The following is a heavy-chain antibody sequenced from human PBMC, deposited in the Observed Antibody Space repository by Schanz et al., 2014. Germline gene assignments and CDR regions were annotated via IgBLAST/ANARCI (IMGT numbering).Heavy chain of an antibody. Sequence: VQLVESGGGVVQPGKSLRLSCAASGFTVSDNYMTWVRQTPGKGLEHVSGITTSGSSTVYADSVKGRFTISRDNSKNTVYLQMGSLRTEDSAVYYCVRDFGGVAFDIWGQGTLVTVSS. CDR2: ITTSGSST. CDR3: VRDFGGVAFDI. J-gene: IGHJ3*02. CDR1: GFTVSDNY. D-gene: IGHD3-16*01. V-gene: IGHV3-64*07.